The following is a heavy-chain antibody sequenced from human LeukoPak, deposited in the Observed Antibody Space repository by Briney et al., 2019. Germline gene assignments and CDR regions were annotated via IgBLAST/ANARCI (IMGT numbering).Heavy chain of an antibody. V-gene: IGHV1-69*10. D-gene: IGHD6-13*01. CDR2: IIPIFGIA. CDR3: AGIAAAGGDY. Sequence: GASVKVSCKASGGTFSSYAISWVRQAPGQGLEWMGGIIPIFGIANYAQKFQGRVTITADKSTSTAYMELSSLRSDDTAVYYCAGIAAAGGDYWGQGTLVTVSS. J-gene: IGHJ4*02. CDR1: GGTFSSYA.